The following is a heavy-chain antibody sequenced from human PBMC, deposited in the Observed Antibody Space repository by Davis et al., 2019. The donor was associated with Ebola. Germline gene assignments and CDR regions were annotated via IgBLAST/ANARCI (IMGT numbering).Heavy chain of an antibody. Sequence: GESLKISCAASGFTFSTYPIHWVRQAPGKGLEWVAVISSDGNNKHYADSVKGRFTISRDISKNTLYLQMSRLTIEDTAVYYCARERDGLDYWGQGTLVTVSS. CDR2: ISSDGNNK. J-gene: IGHJ4*02. CDR1: GFTFSTYP. CDR3: ARERDGLDY. V-gene: IGHV3-30-3*01. D-gene: IGHD5-24*01.